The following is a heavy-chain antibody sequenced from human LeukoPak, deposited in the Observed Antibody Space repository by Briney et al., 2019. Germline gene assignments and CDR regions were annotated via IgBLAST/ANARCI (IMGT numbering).Heavy chain of an antibody. CDR3: ARKGYSGSWYCDY. V-gene: IGHV3-7*01. CDR2: IKQDGSEK. CDR1: GFTFSSYW. J-gene: IGHJ4*02. D-gene: IGHD6-13*01. Sequence: GGSLRLSCAASGFTFSSYWMSWLRQAPGKGLEWVANIKQDGSEKYYVDPAKGRFTMSRDNTKNSVYLHMNSLRAEHATVYYGARKGYSGSWYCDYWGQGTLVTVSS.